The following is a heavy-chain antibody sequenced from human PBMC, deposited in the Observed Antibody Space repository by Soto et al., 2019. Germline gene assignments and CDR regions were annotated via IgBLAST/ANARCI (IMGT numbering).Heavy chain of an antibody. CDR1: GSTFSSYG. D-gene: IGHD2-2*03. Sequence: QVHLVQSGAEVKKPGSSVKVSCKASGSTFSSYGFSWVRQAPGQGLEFMGRIVPTFGNANYAQRFEGRLTISADESRATVFMELSSLTNEDTAIYYCEAGYCNSGSCFDFWGQGTQVSVSS. CDR2: IVPTFGNA. V-gene: IGHV1-69*18. CDR3: EAGYCNSGSCFDF. J-gene: IGHJ4*02.